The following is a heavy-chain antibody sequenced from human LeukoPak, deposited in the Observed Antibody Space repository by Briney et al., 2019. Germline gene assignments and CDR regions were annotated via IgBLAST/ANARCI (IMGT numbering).Heavy chain of an antibody. CDR2: ISSDGSDK. V-gene: IGHV3-30*18. Sequence: GKSLRLSCAASGFTFSSYGMHWVRQAPGKGLEWVAVISSDGSDKYYADSVKGRFTISRDNSKNTMYLQMNSLRDEDTAAYYCAKGSATTVVTIDYWGQETLVTVSS. CDR1: GFTFSSYG. D-gene: IGHD4-23*01. J-gene: IGHJ4*02. CDR3: AKGSATTVVTIDY.